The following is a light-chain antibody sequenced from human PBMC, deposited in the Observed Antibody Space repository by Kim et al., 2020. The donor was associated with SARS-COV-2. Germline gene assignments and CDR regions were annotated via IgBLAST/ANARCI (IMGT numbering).Light chain of an antibody. Sequence: SSELTQDPAVSVALGQTVRITFQGDSLRSYYATWYQQKPGQAPILVIYGKNNRPSGIPDRFSGSSSGNTASLTITGTQAGDEADYYCNSRDSNANVVFGG. J-gene: IGLJ2*01. V-gene: IGLV3-19*01. CDR3: NSRDSNANVV. CDR2: GKN. CDR1: SLRSYY.